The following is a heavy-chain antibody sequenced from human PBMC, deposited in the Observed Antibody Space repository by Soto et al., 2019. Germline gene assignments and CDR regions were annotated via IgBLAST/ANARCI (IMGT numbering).Heavy chain of an antibody. Sequence: PGGSLRLSCAASGFTFSNYAMSWVRQAPGKGLEWVSGIGGSGGSTYYADSVKGRFTISRDNSKNTPYLQMNSLRAEDTAVYFCAKASNWNYILYWGQGTLVTVSS. CDR3: AKASNWNYILY. D-gene: IGHD1-7*01. CDR2: IGGSGGST. J-gene: IGHJ4*02. V-gene: IGHV3-23*01. CDR1: GFTFSNYA.